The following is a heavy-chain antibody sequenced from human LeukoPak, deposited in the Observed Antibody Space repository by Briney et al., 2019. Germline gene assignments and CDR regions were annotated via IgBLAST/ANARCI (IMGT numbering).Heavy chain of an antibody. CDR2: IKQDGSEK. D-gene: IGHD2-2*01. J-gene: IGHJ5*02. Sequence: GGSLRLSCAASGFTFSSYWMSWVRQAPGKGLEWVANIKQDGSEKYYVDSVKGRLTISRDNAKNSLYLQMNSLRAEDTAVYYCARVVPAAIKVNWFDPWGQGTLVTVSS. CDR1: GFTFSSYW. V-gene: IGHV3-7*01. CDR3: ARVVPAAIKVNWFDP.